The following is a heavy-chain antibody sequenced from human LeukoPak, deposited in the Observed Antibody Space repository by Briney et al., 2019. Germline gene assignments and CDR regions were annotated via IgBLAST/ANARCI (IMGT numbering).Heavy chain of an antibody. CDR2: INPSGGST. J-gene: IGHJ3*02. CDR1: GYTFTSYY. D-gene: IGHD3-10*01. V-gene: IGHV1-46*01. Sequence: ASVKVSCKASGYTFTSYYMHWVRQAPGQGLEWMGIINPSGGSTSYAQKFQGRVTMTRDTSTSTVYMELSSLRSEDTAVYYCARDYYYGSGSYSYCYAFDIWGRGTMVTVSS. CDR3: ARDYYYGSGSYSYCYAFDI.